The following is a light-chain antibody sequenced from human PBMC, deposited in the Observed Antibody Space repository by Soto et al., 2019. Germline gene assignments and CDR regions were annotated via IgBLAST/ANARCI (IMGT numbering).Light chain of an antibody. CDR3: SSYTSSSTVV. Sequence: QSVRTQPASVSGSPGQSITISCTGTSSDIGGYNYVSWYQQNPGKAPKLMIYDVSNRPSGVSNRFSGSKSGNTAYLTISGLQAEDEADYYCSSYTSSSTVVFGGGTKLTVL. CDR1: SSDIGGYNY. J-gene: IGLJ2*01. V-gene: IGLV2-14*01. CDR2: DVS.